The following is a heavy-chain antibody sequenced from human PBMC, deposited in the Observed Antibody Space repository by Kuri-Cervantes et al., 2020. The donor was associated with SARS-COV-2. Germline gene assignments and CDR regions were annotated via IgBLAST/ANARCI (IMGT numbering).Heavy chain of an antibody. CDR2: IFSNDEK. CDR3: ARIRSSSWYGFWGYFDY. D-gene: IGHD6-13*01. J-gene: IGHJ4*02. V-gene: IGHV2-26*01. CDR1: GFSLSTSGVG. Sequence: SGPTLVKPTQTLTLTCTFSGFSLSTSGVGVGRIRQPPGKALGWLAHIFSNDEKSYSTSLKSRLTISKDTSKSQVVLTMTNMDPVDTATYYCARIRSSSWYGFWGYFDYWGQGTLVTVSS.